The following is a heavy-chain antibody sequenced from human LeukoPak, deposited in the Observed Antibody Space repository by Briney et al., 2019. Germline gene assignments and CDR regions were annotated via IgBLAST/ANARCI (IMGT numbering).Heavy chain of an antibody. CDR1: GGTISSYY. CDR3: ARMKVGATPWFDP. J-gene: IGHJ5*02. CDR2: IYYSGST. V-gene: IGHV4-59*01. D-gene: IGHD1-26*01. Sequence: SETLSLTCTVSGGTISSYYWSWIRQPPGKGLQWIGYIYYSGSTNYNPSLKSRVTISVDTSKNQFSLKLSSVTAADTAVYYCARMKVGATPWFDPWGQGTLVTVSS.